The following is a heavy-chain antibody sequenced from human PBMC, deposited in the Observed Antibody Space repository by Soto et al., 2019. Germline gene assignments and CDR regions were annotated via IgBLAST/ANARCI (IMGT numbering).Heavy chain of an antibody. CDR2: IYYRGNA. CDR3: SRLKVLATISYDFVC. D-gene: IGHD2-8*02. Sequence: SETLSLTCSVSDDSINSDKYYWGWIRQPPGKGLEWIGSIYYRGNAYYNPSLQNRVTISLDKSKSQSSLKLNSVTAADSAVYYCSRLKVLATISYDFVCWGPGALVTVSS. J-gene: IGHJ4*02. CDR1: DDSINSDKYY. V-gene: IGHV4-39*01.